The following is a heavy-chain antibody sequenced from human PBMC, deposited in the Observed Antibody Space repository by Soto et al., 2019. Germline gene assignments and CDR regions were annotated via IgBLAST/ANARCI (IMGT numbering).Heavy chain of an antibody. CDR3: ARLEQQLVLGFDY. J-gene: IGHJ4*02. CDR2: INPSGGST. V-gene: IGHV1-46*01. D-gene: IGHD6-13*01. CDR1: GFTFSSYY. Sequence: QVQLVESGGGVVQPGRSLRLSCAASGFTFSSYYMHWVRQAPGQGLEWMGIINPSGGSTSYAQKFQGRVTMTRDTSTSTVYMELSSLRSEDTAVYYCARLEQQLVLGFDYWGQGTLVTVSS.